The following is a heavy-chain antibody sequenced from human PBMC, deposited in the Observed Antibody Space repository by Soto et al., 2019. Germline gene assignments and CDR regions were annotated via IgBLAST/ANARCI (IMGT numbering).Heavy chain of an antibody. CDR2: IYPGDSDT. D-gene: IGHD6-13*01. CDR3: ALERGTSSWPDDAFDI. CDR1: GYSFTSYW. V-gene: IGHV5-51*01. Sequence: PGEALKISCKGSGYSFTSYWIGWVRQMPGKGLEWMGIIYPGDSDTRYSPSFQGQVTISADKSISTAYLQWSSLKASDTAMYYCALERGTSSWPDDAFDIWGQGTMVTVSS. J-gene: IGHJ3*02.